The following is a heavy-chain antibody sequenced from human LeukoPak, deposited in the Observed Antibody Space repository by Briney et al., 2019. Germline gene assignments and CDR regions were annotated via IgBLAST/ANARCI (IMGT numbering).Heavy chain of an antibody. CDR1: GGSISRYY. D-gene: IGHD5-18*01. CDR2: IYTSGST. Sequence: SETLSLTCTVSGGSISRYYWSWIRQPAAKGLDWIGRIYTSGSTNYNPSLKSRVSMSVDTSKNQFSLKLSSVTAEDTAIYYCARDSDSYGPDFDYWGQGTLVTVSS. CDR3: ARDSDSYGPDFDY. V-gene: IGHV4-4*07. J-gene: IGHJ4*02.